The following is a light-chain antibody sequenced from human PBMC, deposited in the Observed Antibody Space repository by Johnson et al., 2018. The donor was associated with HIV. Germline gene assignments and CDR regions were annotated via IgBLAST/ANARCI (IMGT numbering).Light chain of an antibody. Sequence: HSVLTQPPSVSAAPGQKVTISCSGSSSNIGNNYVSWYQQLPGTAPTLLIYDNNKRPSGIPDRFSGSKSGTSATLGITGLHHGDEANYYCGTWDSSLSAYVFGTGTKVTVL. V-gene: IGLV1-51*01. CDR2: DNN. CDR1: SSNIGNNY. CDR3: GTWDSSLSAYV. J-gene: IGLJ1*01.